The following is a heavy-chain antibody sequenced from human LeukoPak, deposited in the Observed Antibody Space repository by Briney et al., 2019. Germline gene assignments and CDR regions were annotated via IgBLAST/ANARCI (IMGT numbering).Heavy chain of an antibody. J-gene: IGHJ5*02. D-gene: IGHD2-15*01. Sequence: PAETLSLTCAVYSGSFSGYYWSGLRQPPGKGLEWIGEINHSGRTTYNASLKSRVTISIDTSKNQFSLKLSSVTAADTAMYYCATTQDCSGGSCPLNWFDPWGQGTLVTVSS. CDR2: INHSGRT. CDR1: SGSFSGYY. CDR3: ATTQDCSGGSCPLNWFDP. V-gene: IGHV4-34*01.